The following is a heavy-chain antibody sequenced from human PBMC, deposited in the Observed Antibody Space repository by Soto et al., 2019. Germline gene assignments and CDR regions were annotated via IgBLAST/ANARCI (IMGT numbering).Heavy chain of an antibody. CDR3: ARDLADIVVVVAATGWFDP. CDR2: IKQDGSEK. Sequence: GSLRLSCAASGFTFSSYWMSWVRQAPGKGLEWVANIKQDGSEKYYVDSVKGRFTISRDNAKNSLYLQMNSLRAEDTAVYYCARDLADIVVVVAATGWFDPWGQGTLVTVSS. V-gene: IGHV3-7*01. J-gene: IGHJ5*02. D-gene: IGHD2-15*01. CDR1: GFTFSSYW.